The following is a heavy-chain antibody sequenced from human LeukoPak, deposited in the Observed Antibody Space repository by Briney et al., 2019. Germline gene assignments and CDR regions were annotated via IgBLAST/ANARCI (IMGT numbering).Heavy chain of an antibody. CDR2: IYYSGST. Sequence: PSETLSLTCTVSGGSISSSSYYWGWIRQPPGKGLEWIGSIYYSGSTYYNPSLKSRVTISVDTSKNQFSLKLSSVTAADTAVYYCARARTPPGIAVAGLINDAFDIWGQGTMVTVSS. J-gene: IGHJ3*02. CDR1: GGSISSSSYY. D-gene: IGHD6-19*01. V-gene: IGHV4-39*07. CDR3: ARARTPPGIAVAGLINDAFDI.